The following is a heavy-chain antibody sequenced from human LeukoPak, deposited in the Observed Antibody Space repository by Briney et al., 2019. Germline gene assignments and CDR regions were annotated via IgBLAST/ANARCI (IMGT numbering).Heavy chain of an antibody. V-gene: IGHV4-59*08. D-gene: IGHD6-13*01. CDR3: ARQSTSNWYLDY. J-gene: IGHJ4*02. CDR2: IYYSGST. CDR1: GGSFSGYY. Sequence: PSETLSLTCAVYGGSFSGYYWTWIRQTPGKGLEWIGYIYYSGSTNYNPSLKSRVTISVDTSNSQFSLKLSSVTAADTAVYYCARQSTSNWYLDYWGQGTLVTVSS.